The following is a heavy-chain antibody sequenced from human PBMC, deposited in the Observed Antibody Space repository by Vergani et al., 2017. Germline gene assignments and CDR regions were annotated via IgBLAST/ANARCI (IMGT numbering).Heavy chain of an antibody. V-gene: IGHV4-34*01. CDR3: ARTRRQLADY. CDR2: INHSGST. CDR1: GGSFSGYY. Sequence: QVQLQQWGAGLLKPSETLSLTCAVYGGSFSGYYWSWIRQPPGKGLEWIGEINHSGSTNYNPSLKSRVTISVDTSKNQFSLKLSSVTAAATAVYYCARTRRQLADYWGQGTLVTVSS. J-gene: IGHJ4*02. D-gene: IGHD6-13*01.